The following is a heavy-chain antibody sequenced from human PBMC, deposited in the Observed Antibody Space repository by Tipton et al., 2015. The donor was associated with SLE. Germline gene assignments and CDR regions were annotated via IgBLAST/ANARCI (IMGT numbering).Heavy chain of an antibody. CDR1: GNTFSIYD. CDR3: AKAPRGDYGDFDPNFDH. V-gene: IGHV1-8*02. D-gene: IGHD4-17*01. J-gene: IGHJ4*02. Sequence: QLVQSGAEVKKPGASVKVSCKASGNTFSIYDINWVRQATGQGLEWIGWMSPKSGNTGYAQKFQGRVTMTRDTSVSTAYMELSSLESEDTAVYYCAKAPRGDYGDFDPNFDHWGQGTLLTVSS. CDR2: MSPKSGNT.